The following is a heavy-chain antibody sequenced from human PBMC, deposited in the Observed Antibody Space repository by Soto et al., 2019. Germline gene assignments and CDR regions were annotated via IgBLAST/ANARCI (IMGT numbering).Heavy chain of an antibody. CDR1: GFTFTSSA. CDR3: AAASGSYFRYGY. Sequence: SVQVSCKASGFTFTSSAVQWVRQARGQRLEWIGWIVVGSGNTNYAQKFQERVTITRDMSTSTAYMELSSLRSEDTAVYYCAAASGSYFRYGYWGQGPLVTVSS. CDR2: IVVGSGNT. J-gene: IGHJ4*02. V-gene: IGHV1-58*01. D-gene: IGHD1-26*01.